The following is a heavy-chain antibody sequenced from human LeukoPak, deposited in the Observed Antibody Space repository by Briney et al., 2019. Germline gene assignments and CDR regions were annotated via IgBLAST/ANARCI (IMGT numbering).Heavy chain of an antibody. CDR1: GFSFDDYA. V-gene: IGHV3-9*01. J-gene: IGHJ4*02. CDR3: ASRLEIPVAGIRVDYFDY. Sequence: GGSLRLSCAASGFSFDDYAMHWVRQAPGKGLEWVSGISWNSGSIGYADSVKGRFTISRDNAKNSLYLQMNSLRAEDTAVYYCASRLEIPVAGIRVDYFDYWGQGTLVTVSS. CDR2: ISWNSGSI. D-gene: IGHD6-19*01.